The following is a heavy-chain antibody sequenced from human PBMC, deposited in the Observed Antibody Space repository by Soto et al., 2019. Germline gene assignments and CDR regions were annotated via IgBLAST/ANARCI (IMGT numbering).Heavy chain of an antibody. CDR1: GGSISNGDYY. V-gene: IGHV4-30-4*01. CDR2: IFYSGIT. D-gene: IGHD5-12*01. J-gene: IGHJ4*02. CDR3: ARGRDGYNSFSFNS. Sequence: SETLSLTCPVAGGSISNGDYYWTWIRQPPGKGLEWIGYIFYSGITFQKPALKSRVTISRDTSKNQFSLILKSVTAADTALYYCARGRDGYNSFSFNSWGQGTRVTVSS.